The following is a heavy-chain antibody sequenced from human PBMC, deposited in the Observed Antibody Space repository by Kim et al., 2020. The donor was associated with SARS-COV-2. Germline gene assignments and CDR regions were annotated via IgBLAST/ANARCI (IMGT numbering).Heavy chain of an antibody. V-gene: IGHV3-53*01. Sequence: GGSLRLSCAASGLTVSSNHMAWIRQAPGKGLEWVSVIFRGGSTYYAASVQGRFTISRDYSKDTLSLQMNSLRAEDTAIYYCARDPVGDGYSFFDYWGQGTLGVVCS. J-gene: IGHJ4*02. CDR1: GLTVSSNH. CDR2: IFRGGST. D-gene: IGHD4-4*01. CDR3: ARDPVGDGYSFFDY.